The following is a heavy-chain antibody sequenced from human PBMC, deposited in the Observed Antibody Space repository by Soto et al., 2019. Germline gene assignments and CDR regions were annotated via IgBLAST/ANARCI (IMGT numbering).Heavy chain of an antibody. CDR2: ISGSGQTT. CDR3: ANSRRDSWTTYFLDY. J-gene: IGHJ4*02. CDR1: GFTFSSYS. D-gene: IGHD4-4*01. V-gene: IGHV3-23*01. Sequence: GGSLRLSCAASGFTFSSYSLSWLRQAPGKGLEWVSGISGSGQTTHYRDSVKGRFTISRDNFRNTLYLQVNSLRAEDTAVYFCANSRRDSWTTYFLDYWGQGALVTVSS.